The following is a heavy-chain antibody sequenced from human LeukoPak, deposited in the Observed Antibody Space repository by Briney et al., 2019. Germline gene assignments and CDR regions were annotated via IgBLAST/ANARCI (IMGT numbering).Heavy chain of an antibody. D-gene: IGHD4-17*01. CDR3: ARGGRGYGDYVIDY. V-gene: IGHV4-34*01. Sequence: SETLSLTCTVSGGSISSYYWSWIRQPPGKGLEWIGEINHSGSTNYNPSLKSRVTISVDTSKNQFSLKLSSVTAADTAVYYCARGGRGYGDYVIDYWGQGTLVTVSS. CDR1: GGSISSYY. CDR2: INHSGST. J-gene: IGHJ4*02.